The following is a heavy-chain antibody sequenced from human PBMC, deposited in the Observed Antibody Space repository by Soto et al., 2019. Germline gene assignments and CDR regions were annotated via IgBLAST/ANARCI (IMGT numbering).Heavy chain of an antibody. Sequence: SQTLSLTCAISGDSVSSNSAAWNWIRQSPSRGLEWLGRTFYRSKWHNDYAVSVKSRIIIKPDTSKNQFSLQLTSVTPEDTAVYYCAGQHQWLDSWGQGTLVTVSS. CDR2: TFYRSKWHN. J-gene: IGHJ4*02. D-gene: IGHD6-19*01. V-gene: IGHV6-1*01. CDR1: GDSVSSNSAA. CDR3: AGQHQWLDS.